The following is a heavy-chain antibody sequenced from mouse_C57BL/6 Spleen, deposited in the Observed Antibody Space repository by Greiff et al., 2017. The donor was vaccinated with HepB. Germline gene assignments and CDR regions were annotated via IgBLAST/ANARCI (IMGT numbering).Heavy chain of an antibody. V-gene: IGHV1-82*01. CDR2: IYPGDGDT. Sequence: VQLQQSGPELVKPGASVKISCKASGYAFSSSWMNWVKQRPGKGLEWIGRIYPGDGDTNYNGKFKGKATLTADKSSSTAYMQLSSLTSEDSAVYFCARTYSNYEGYAMDYWGQGTSVTVSS. J-gene: IGHJ4*01. CDR1: GYAFSSSW. CDR3: ARTYSNYEGYAMDY. D-gene: IGHD2-5*01.